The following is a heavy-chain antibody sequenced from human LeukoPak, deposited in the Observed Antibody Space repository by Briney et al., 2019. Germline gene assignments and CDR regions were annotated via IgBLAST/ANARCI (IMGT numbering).Heavy chain of an antibody. V-gene: IGHV4-61*02. D-gene: IGHD3-3*01. J-gene: IGHJ5*02. Sequence: PSQTLSLTCTVSGGSISSDLYYWNWIRQPAGKGLEWIGRFYNSGRTNFNPSLKSRVTISADTSKNQFSLKLRSVTAADTAVYYCAIGDLKSDWFDPWGQGTLVIVST. CDR3: AIGDLKSDWFDP. CDR1: GGSISSDLYY. CDR2: FYNSGRT.